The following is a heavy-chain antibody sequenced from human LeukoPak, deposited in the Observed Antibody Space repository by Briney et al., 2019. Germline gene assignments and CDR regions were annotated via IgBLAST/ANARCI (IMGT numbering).Heavy chain of an antibody. J-gene: IGHJ6*02. CDR3: ARASPGASETYYYYGMDV. Sequence: SETLSLTCTVSGGSISSYYWSWIRQPPGKGLEWIGYIYYSGSTNYNPSLKSRVTISVDTSKNQFSLKLSSVTAADTAVYYCARASPGASETYYYYGMDVWGQGTTVTVSS. CDR2: IYYSGST. D-gene: IGHD2-2*01. CDR1: GGSISSYY. V-gene: IGHV4-59*12.